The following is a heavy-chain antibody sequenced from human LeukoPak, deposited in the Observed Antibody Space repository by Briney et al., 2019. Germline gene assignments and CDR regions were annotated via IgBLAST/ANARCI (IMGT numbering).Heavy chain of an antibody. CDR2: ISGSGGST. V-gene: IGHV3-23*01. Sequence: GGSLRLSCAASGFTFSSYAMSWVRQAPGKGLEWVSAISGSGGSTYYTDSVKGRFTISRDNSKNTLYLQMNSLRAEDTAVYYCAKDNTIAVTGAFDYWGQGTLVTVFS. D-gene: IGHD6-19*01. CDR1: GFTFSSYA. CDR3: AKDNTIAVTGAFDY. J-gene: IGHJ4*02.